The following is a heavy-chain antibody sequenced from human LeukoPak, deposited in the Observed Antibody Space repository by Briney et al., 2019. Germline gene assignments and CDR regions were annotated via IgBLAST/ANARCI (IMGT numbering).Heavy chain of an antibody. Sequence: SETLSLTCTVSGGSISSGDYYWSWIRQPPGKGLEWIGYIYYSGSTYYNPSLKSRVTISVDTSKNRFSLKLSSVTAADTAVYYCAKRGSYDYYYGMDVWGQGTTVTVSS. D-gene: IGHD1-26*01. J-gene: IGHJ6*02. CDR3: AKRGSYDYYYGMDV. V-gene: IGHV4-30-4*01. CDR1: GGSISSGDYY. CDR2: IYYSGST.